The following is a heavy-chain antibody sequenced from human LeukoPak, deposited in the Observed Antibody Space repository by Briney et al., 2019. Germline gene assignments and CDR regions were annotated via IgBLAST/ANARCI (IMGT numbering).Heavy chain of an antibody. CDR3: ARGRDCSSTSCYADY. J-gene: IGHJ4*02. CDR1: GGTFSSSA. D-gene: IGHD2-2*01. CDR2: IIPIFGTA. Sequence: GASVKVSCKASGGTFSSSAISWVRQAPGQGLEWMGGIIPIFGTANYAQKFQGRVTITADKSTSTAYMELSSLRSEDTAVYYCARGRDCSSTSCYADYWAQGTLVTVSS. V-gene: IGHV1-69*06.